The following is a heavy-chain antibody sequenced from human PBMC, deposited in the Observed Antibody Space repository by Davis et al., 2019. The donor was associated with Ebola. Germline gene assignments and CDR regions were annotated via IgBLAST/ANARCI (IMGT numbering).Heavy chain of an antibody. CDR2: IFSAGST. Sequence: PGGSLRLSCAASGFTFSDHYMNWVRQAPGKGLEWVSIIFSAGSTNYADSVKGRFTISRDNLKNTLYLEMNNLRAEDTAVYYCARDPGGHYGMDVWGQGTTVTVSS. CDR3: ARDPGGHYGMDV. CDR1: GFTFSDHY. V-gene: IGHV3-53*01. J-gene: IGHJ6*02. D-gene: IGHD1-1*01.